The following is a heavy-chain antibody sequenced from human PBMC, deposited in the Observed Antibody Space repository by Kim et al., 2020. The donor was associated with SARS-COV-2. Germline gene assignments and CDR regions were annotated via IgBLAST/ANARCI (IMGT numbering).Heavy chain of an antibody. Sequence: SETLSLTCAVYGGSFSGYYWSWIRQPPGKGLEWIGEINHSGSTNYNPSLKSRVTVSVDTSKNQFSLKLSSVTAADTAVYYCARGREKRYYDSSGFAVFDPWGQGTLVTVSS. V-gene: IGHV4-34*01. J-gene: IGHJ5*02. D-gene: IGHD3-22*01. CDR2: INHSGST. CDR3: ARGREKRYYDSSGFAVFDP. CDR1: GGSFSGYY.